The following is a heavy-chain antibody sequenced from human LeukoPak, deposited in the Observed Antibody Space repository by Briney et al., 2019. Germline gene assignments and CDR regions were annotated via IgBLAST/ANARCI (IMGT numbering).Heavy chain of an antibody. CDR1: GFTFSSYG. V-gene: IGHV3-30*18. Sequence: GGSLRLSCAASGFTFSSYGMHWVRQAPGKGLEWVAVISYDGSNKYYADSVKGRFTISRDNSKNTLCLQMNSLRAGDTAVYYCAKDSSSSYYYYYYMDVWGKGTTVTVSS. J-gene: IGHJ6*03. D-gene: IGHD6-6*01. CDR3: AKDSSSSYYYYYYMDV. CDR2: ISYDGSNK.